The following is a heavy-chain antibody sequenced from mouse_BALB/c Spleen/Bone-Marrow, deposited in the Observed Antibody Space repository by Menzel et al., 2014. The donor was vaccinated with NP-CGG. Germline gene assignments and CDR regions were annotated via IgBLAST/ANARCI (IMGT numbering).Heavy chain of an antibody. Sequence: VQRVESGAELAKPGASVKMSCKASGYTFTSYWMHWVKQRPGQGLEWIGYINPSTGYTEYNQKFKDKATLTADKSSSTAYMQLSSLTSEDSAVYYCARSYYDGSSFAYWGQGTLVTVSA. CDR1: GYTFTSYW. CDR2: INPSTGYT. J-gene: IGHJ3*01. D-gene: IGHD1-1*01. CDR3: ARSYYDGSSFAY. V-gene: IGHV1-7*01.